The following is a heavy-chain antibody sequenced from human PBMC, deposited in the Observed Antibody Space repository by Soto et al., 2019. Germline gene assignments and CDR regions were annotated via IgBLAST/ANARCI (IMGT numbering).Heavy chain of an antibody. J-gene: IGHJ4*02. V-gene: IGHV1-18*01. Sequence: ASVKVSCNASGYSFNSYGISWVRQAPGQGLEWMGWISTYNGNTNYAQKFQGRVTMTTDTSTSAAYMELRSLRSDDTAVYYCARGGYYYDSSGSYFGYWGQGTLVTVSS. CDR1: GYSFNSYG. D-gene: IGHD3-22*01. CDR2: ISTYNGNT. CDR3: ARGGYYYDSSGSYFGY.